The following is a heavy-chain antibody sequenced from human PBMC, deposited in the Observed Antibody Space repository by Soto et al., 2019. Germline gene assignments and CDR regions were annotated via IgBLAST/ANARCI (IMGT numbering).Heavy chain of an antibody. Sequence: EVQLLESGGGWVQPGGSLRLSCAASGFTFSNYAMSWVRQAPGKGLEWVSGISGGGDRTFYADSVKGRFTISRDNSKNTLYLQMTSLRPDDTAVYYCAMAWRGGRLYYEVDYWCHGTLVTVSS. CDR1: GFTFSNYA. D-gene: IGHD3-3*01. J-gene: IGHJ4*01. V-gene: IGHV3-23*01. CDR3: AMAWRGGRLYYEVDY. CDR2: ISGGGDRT.